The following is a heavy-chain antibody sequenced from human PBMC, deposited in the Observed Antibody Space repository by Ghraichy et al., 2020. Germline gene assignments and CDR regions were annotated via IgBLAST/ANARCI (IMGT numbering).Heavy chain of an antibody. Sequence: GGSLRLSCTASGFTFGDYAMSWVRQAPGKGLEWVGFIRSKAYGGTTEYAASVKGRFTISRDDSKSIAYLQMNSLKTEDTAVYYCWVFHPEIAVAVVDYWGQGTLVTVSS. CDR2: IRSKAYGGTT. J-gene: IGHJ4*02. CDR1: GFTFGDYA. V-gene: IGHV3-49*04. D-gene: IGHD6-19*01. CDR3: WVFHPEIAVAVVDY.